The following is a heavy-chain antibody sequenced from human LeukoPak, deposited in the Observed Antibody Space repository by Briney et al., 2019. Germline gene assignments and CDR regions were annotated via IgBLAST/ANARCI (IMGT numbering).Heavy chain of an antibody. CDR2: ISSSSSYI. D-gene: IGHD3-22*01. V-gene: IGHV3-21*01. Sequence: PGGSLRLSCAASGFTFGSYSMNWVRQAPGKGLEWVSSISSSSSYIYYADSVKGRFTISRDNAKNSLYLQMNSLRAEDTAVYYCASPWSLYDCSGYLLYWGQGTLVTVSS. CDR1: GFTFGSYS. CDR3: ASPWSLYDCSGYLLY. J-gene: IGHJ4*02.